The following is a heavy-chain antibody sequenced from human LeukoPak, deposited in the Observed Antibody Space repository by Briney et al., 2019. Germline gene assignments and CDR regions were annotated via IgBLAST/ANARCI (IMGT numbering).Heavy chain of an antibody. CDR2: IDTAGDT. CDR3: ARVGLTTDAFDI. Sequence: GGSLRLSCVASGLTFSRHDMHWVRQATGKGLEWVSAIDTAGDTYYPGSVKGRFTISRENAKNSLYLQMNSLRAGDTAVYFCARVGLTTDAFDIWGQGTIVTVSA. CDR1: GLTFSRHD. D-gene: IGHD1-26*01. V-gene: IGHV3-13*01. J-gene: IGHJ3*02.